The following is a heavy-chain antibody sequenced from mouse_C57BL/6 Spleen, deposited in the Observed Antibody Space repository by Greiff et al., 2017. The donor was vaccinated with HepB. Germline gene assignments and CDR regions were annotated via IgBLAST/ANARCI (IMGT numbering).Heavy chain of an antibody. CDR3: ARGDYGSSYYAMDY. D-gene: IGHD1-1*01. CDR2: FHPYNDDT. Sequence: QLQQSGAELVKPGASVKMSCKASGYTFTTYPIEWMKQNHGKSLEWIGNFHPYNDDTKYNEKFKGKATLTVEKSSSTVYLELSRLTSDDSAVYYCARGDYGSSYYAMDYWGQGTSVTVSS. J-gene: IGHJ4*01. CDR1: GYTFTTYP. V-gene: IGHV1-47*01.